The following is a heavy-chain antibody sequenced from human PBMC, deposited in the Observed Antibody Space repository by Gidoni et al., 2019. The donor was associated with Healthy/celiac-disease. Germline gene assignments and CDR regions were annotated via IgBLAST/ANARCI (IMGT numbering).Heavy chain of an antibody. Sequence: QVQLVQSGAEVKKPGSSVKVSCKASGGTFSSYTISWVRQAPGQGLEWMGRIIPILGIANYAQKFQGRVTITADKSTSTAYMELSSLRSEDTAVYYCARVATIKGGMDVWGQGTTVTVSS. V-gene: IGHV1-69*02. D-gene: IGHD5-12*01. CDR3: ARVATIKGGMDV. J-gene: IGHJ6*02. CDR2: IIPILGIA. CDR1: GGTFSSYT.